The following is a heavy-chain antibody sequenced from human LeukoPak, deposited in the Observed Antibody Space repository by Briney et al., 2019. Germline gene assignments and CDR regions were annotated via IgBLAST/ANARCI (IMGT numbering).Heavy chain of an antibody. CDR3: ARVSDFWSGYFDY. D-gene: IGHD3-3*01. CDR2: ITNDGSST. J-gene: IGHJ4*02. CDR1: GLTFSSHW. Sequence: PGGSLRLSCAASGLTFSSHWMHWVRQAPGKGLVWVSRITNDGSSTTYADSVKGRFTISRDNAKNTLYLQMNSLRAEDTAVYYCARVSDFWSGYFDYWGQGTLVTVSS. V-gene: IGHV3-74*01.